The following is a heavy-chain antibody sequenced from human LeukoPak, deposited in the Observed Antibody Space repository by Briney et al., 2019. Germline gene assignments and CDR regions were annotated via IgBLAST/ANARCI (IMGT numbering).Heavy chain of an antibody. V-gene: IGHV3-23*01. CDR3: ATASGYSYLDYYYYMDV. D-gene: IGHD5-18*01. Sequence: GGSLRLSCADSGFTFSNYAMSWVRQAPGKGLEWVSSISGSGGTTYYADSVKGRFTISRDNSKNTLYLQMNSLRAEDTAVYYCATASGYSYLDYYYYMDVWGKGTTVTVSS. J-gene: IGHJ6*03. CDR1: GFTFSNYA. CDR2: ISGSGGTT.